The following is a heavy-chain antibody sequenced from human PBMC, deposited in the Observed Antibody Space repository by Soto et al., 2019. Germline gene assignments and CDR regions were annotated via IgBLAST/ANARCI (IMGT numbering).Heavy chain of an antibody. Sequence: SVKVSCKASGVTFSSYAISWVRQSPGQGLEWMGGIIPIFGTANYAQKFQGRVTITADESTSTAYMELSSLRSEDTAVYYCARDMGGSGAFDYWGQGTLVTVSS. CDR3: ARDMGGSGAFDY. CDR1: GVTFSSYA. V-gene: IGHV1-69*13. J-gene: IGHJ4*02. D-gene: IGHD1-26*01. CDR2: IIPIFGTA.